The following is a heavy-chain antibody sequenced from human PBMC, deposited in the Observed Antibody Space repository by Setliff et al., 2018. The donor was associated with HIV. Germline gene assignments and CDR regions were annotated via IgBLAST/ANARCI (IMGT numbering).Heavy chain of an antibody. D-gene: IGHD3-9*01. CDR3: ARDPSQYLDFLFDPQPFNV. CDR1: GYSISSDYY. J-gene: IGHJ3*01. V-gene: IGHV4-38-2*02. CDR2: IYLGETT. Sequence: SETLSLTCAVSGYSISSDYYWTWIRQTPGEGLEWIGNIYLGETTNYNPSLKSRATISLDTSKRQFSLHLTSVTAADTAIYYCARDPSQYLDFLFDPQPFNVWGHGTMVTVSS.